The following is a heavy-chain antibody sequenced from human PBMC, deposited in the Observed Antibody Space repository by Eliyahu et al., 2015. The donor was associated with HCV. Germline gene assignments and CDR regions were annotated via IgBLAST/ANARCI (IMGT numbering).Heavy chain of an antibody. CDR1: GFTFSDHY. D-gene: IGHD2/OR15-2a*01. CDR2: ARNKANGYTT. Sequence: EVQLVXSGGGLVQPGGSLIVSCEGSGFTFSDHYXDWVRQAPGKGLEWVGRARNKANGYTTEYGASVRGRFTISREDSKNSVYLQMNSLIIEDTAVYYCVRVLSEYRFDDWGQGTLVTVSS. V-gene: IGHV3-72*01. CDR3: VRVLSEYRFDD. J-gene: IGHJ4*02.